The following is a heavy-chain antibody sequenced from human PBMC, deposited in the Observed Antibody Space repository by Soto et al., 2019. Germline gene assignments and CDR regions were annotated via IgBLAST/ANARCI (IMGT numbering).Heavy chain of an antibody. Sequence: SETLSHTCTVSGGSISSYYWSWIRQPPGKGLEWIGYIYYSGSTNYNPSLKSRVTISVDTSKNQFSLKLSSVTAADTAVYYCARELGDPWGQGTLVTVSS. D-gene: IGHD3-10*01. CDR3: ARELGDP. V-gene: IGHV4-59*01. J-gene: IGHJ5*02. CDR1: GGSISSYY. CDR2: IYYSGST.